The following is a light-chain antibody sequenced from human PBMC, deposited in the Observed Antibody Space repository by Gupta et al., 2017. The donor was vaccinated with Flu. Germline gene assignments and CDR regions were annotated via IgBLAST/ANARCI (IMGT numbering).Light chain of an antibody. CDR2: DRY. V-gene: IGLV3-19*01. Sequence: SSELTQDPAVSVDFGESVRITSRVDCLRSYYANWYQQRPGPSPDLFIFDRYTRPSGIPDRFSGSNSGTTASLTITGAQSEDEADYYCHCQDSSGNQYVFGGGTKVTVL. J-gene: IGLJ1*01. CDR3: HCQDSSGNQYV. CDR1: CLRSYY.